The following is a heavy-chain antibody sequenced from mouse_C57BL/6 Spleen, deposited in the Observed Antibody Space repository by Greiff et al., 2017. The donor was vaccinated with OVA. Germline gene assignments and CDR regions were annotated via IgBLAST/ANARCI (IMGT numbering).Heavy chain of an antibody. CDR1: GYSITSGYY. CDR3: ATAAY. D-gene: IGHD1-2*01. Sequence: EVQLKESGPGLVKPSQSLSLTCSVTGYSITSGYYWNWIRQFPGNKLEWMGYISYDGSNNYNPSLKNRISITRDTSKNQFFLKLNSVTTEDTATYYCATAAYWGQGTLVTVSA. V-gene: IGHV3-6*01. J-gene: IGHJ3*01. CDR2: ISYDGSN.